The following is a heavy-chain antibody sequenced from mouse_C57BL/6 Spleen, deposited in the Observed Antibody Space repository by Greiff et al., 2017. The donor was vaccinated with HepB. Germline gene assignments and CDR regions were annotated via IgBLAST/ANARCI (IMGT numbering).Heavy chain of an antibody. Sequence: VQLQQSGAELVKPGASVKMSCKASGYTFTSYWITWVKQRPGQGLEWIGDIYPGSGSTNYNEKFKSKATLTVDTSSSTAYMQLSSLTSEDSAVYSCARSLYYYGSSYGFAYWGQGTLVTVSA. J-gene: IGHJ3*01. V-gene: IGHV1-55*01. CDR3: ARSLYYYGSSYGFAY. D-gene: IGHD1-1*01. CDR1: GYTFTSYW. CDR2: IYPGSGST.